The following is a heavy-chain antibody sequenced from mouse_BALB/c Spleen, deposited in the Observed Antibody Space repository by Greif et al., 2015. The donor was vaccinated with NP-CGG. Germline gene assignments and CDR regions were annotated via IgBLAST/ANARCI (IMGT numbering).Heavy chain of an antibody. CDR1: GYSITSGYY. V-gene: IGHV3-6*02. D-gene: IGHD1-1*01. CDR3: ARGGSSPFAY. Sequence: DVKLQESGPGLVKPSQSLSLTCSVTGYSITSGYYWNWIRQFPGNKLEWMGYISYDGSNNYNPSLKNRISITRDTSMNQFFLKLNSVTTEDTATYYCARGGSSPFAYWGQGTLVTVSA. J-gene: IGHJ3*01. CDR2: ISYDGSN.